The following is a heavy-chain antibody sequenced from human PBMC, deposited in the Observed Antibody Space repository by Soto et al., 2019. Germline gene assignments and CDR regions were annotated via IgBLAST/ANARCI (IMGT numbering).Heavy chain of an antibody. CDR2: INPNSGGT. V-gene: IGHV1-2*04. J-gene: IGHJ4*02. CDR1: GYTFTGYY. CDR3: VLGVGVTIFGVVRPQPFDY. Sequence: GASVKVSCKASGYTFTGYYMHWVRQAPGQGLEWMGWINPNSGGTNYAQKFQGWVTMTRDTSISTAYMELSRLRSEDTAVYYFVLGVGVTIFGVVRPQPFDYWGQGTLVTVSS. D-gene: IGHD3-3*01.